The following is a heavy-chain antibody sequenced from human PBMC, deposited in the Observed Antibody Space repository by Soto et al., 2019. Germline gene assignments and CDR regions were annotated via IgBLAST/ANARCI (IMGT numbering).Heavy chain of an antibody. D-gene: IGHD2-8*01. CDR2: IWYDASKK. CDR3: ARDIGVAQYELDY. J-gene: IGHJ4*02. CDR1: GFTFSNYG. Sequence: QVQLVESGGGVVQSGRSLRLSCAASGFTFSNYGMHWVRQAPGKGLEWVAAIWYDASKKYYADSVKGRFTISRDDSKNTLYLQMNNLRVEDTAVYYCARDIGVAQYELDYWGQGTLVTVSS. V-gene: IGHV3-33*01.